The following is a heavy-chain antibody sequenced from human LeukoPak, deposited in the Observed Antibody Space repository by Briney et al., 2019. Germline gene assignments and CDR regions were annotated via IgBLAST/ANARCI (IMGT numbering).Heavy chain of an antibody. CDR1: GFTFSNAW. CDR2: IKQDGSEK. Sequence: GGSLRLSCAASGFTFSNAWMTWVRLAPGKGLEWVANIKQDGSEKYYVDSVKGRFTISRDNAKSSLYLQMNSLRAEDTAVYYCASLNRYYCDYWGQGILVTVSS. D-gene: IGHD2/OR15-2a*01. CDR3: ASLNRYYCDY. J-gene: IGHJ4*02. V-gene: IGHV3-7*02.